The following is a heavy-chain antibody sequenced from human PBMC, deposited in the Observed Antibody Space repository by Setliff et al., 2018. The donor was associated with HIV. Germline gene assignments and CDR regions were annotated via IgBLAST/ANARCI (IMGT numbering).Heavy chain of an antibody. Sequence: ASVKVSCKASGYTFTTYDINWVRQAAGQGLEWMGWMNPNSGNTGYAQSFQGRLTMTRNISISTAYMELNSLMSEDTAVYFCAIRREVVVATTRRGLDIWGQGTMVTVSS. V-gene: IGHV1-8*02. CDR1: GYTFTTYD. CDR2: MNPNSGNT. CDR3: AIRREVVVATTRRGLDI. J-gene: IGHJ3*02. D-gene: IGHD2-15*01.